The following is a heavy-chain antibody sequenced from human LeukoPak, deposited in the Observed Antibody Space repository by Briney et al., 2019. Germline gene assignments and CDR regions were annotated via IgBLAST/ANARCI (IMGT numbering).Heavy chain of an antibody. V-gene: IGHV4-59*01. CDR2: IYYSGST. CDR3: ARYSNIAAADDY. Sequence: PSETLSLTCTVSGGSISSYYWSWIRQPPGKGLEWIGYIYYSGSTNYIPSLKSRVTISVDTSKNQFSLKLSSVTAADTAVYYCARYSNIAAADDYWGQGTLVTVSS. CDR1: GGSISSYY. J-gene: IGHJ4*02. D-gene: IGHD6-13*01.